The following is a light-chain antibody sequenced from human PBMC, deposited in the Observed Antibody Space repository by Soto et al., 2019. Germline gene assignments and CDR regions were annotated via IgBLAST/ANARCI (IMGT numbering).Light chain of an antibody. CDR2: DAS. J-gene: IGKJ1*01. Sequence: EIVLTQSAPPLSLSPGERATLSCRASQSVSSHLAWFQQRPGQAPRLLIYDASNRATGIPARFSGGGYGAEYTLTISSLQSEDFAVYYCQQYNKWPRTFGQGTKVDI. V-gene: IGKV3D-15*01. CDR1: QSVSSH. CDR3: QQYNKWPRT.